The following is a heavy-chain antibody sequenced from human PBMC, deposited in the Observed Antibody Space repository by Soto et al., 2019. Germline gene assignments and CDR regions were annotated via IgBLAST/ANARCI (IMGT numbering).Heavy chain of an antibody. V-gene: IGHV3-11*01. CDR2: ISSSGSTI. Sequence: GGSLRLSCAASGFTFSDYYMSWIRQAPGKGLEWVSYISSSGSTIYYADSVKGRFTISRDNAKNSLYLQMNSPRAEDTAVYYCARSITIFGVVPNGGDYFDYWGQGTLVTVSS. J-gene: IGHJ4*02. CDR3: ARSITIFGVVPNGGDYFDY. CDR1: GFTFSDYY. D-gene: IGHD3-3*01.